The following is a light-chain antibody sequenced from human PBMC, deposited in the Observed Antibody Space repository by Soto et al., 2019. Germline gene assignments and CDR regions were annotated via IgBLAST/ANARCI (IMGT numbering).Light chain of an antibody. J-gene: IGLJ2*01. CDR1: NIGSKS. V-gene: IGLV3-21*04. CDR2: YDS. Sequence: SYELTQPPSVSVAPGKTARLTCGGNNIGSKSVHWYQQKPRQAPVLVIYYDSDRPSGIPERFSGSNSGNTATLTISRVDAGDEADYYCQVWDSSSDHVVFGGGTKLTVL. CDR3: QVWDSSSDHVV.